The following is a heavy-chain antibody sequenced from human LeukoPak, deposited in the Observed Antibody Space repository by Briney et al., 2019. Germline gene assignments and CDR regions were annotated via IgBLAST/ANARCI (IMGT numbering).Heavy chain of an antibody. CDR3: TRDFSGP. Sequence: GGSLRLSCAASGFTFSSYWMSWVRQAPGKGLEWVANIKQDGSEKYYVGSVKGRFTISRDNAKKSVYLQMNSMRAEDTAVDSCTRDFSGPWGQGTLVTVSS. CDR2: IKQDGSEK. D-gene: IGHD3-3*01. J-gene: IGHJ5*02. CDR1: GFTFSSYW. V-gene: IGHV3-7*01.